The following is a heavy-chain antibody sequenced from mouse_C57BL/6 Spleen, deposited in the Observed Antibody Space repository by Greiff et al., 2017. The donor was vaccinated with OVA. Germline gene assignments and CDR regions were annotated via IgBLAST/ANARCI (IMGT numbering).Heavy chain of an antibody. J-gene: IGHJ3*01. V-gene: IGHV1-76*01. CDR1: GYTFTDYY. CDR3: ARVSGSSPAWFAY. Sequence: VQLQQSGAELVRPGASVKLSCKASGYTFTDYYINWVKQRPGQGLEWIARIYPGSGNTYYNEKFKGKATLTAEKSSSTAYMQLSSLTSEDSAVYFCARVSGSSPAWFAYWGQGTLVTVSA. D-gene: IGHD1-1*01. CDR2: IYPGSGNT.